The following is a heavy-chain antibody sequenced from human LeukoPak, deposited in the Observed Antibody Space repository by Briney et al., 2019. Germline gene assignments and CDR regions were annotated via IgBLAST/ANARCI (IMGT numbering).Heavy chain of an antibody. CDR2: IWYDGSNK. V-gene: IGHV3-33*01. CDR1: RFTFSSYG. CDR3: ARDSLYCSGGSCYSEHNWFDP. Sequence: GGSPRLSCAASRFTFSSYGMHWVRQAPGKGLEWVAVIWYDGSNKYYADSMKGRFTISRDNSKNTLYLQMNSLRAEDTAVYYCARDSLYCSGGSCYSEHNWFDPWGQGTLVTVSS. J-gene: IGHJ5*02. D-gene: IGHD2-15*01.